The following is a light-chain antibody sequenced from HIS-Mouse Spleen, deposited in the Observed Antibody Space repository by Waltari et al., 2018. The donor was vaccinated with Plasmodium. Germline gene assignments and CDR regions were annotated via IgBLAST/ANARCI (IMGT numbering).Light chain of an antibody. CDR1: SSHVGGYNY. CDR2: EVS. J-gene: IGLJ2*01. Sequence: QSALTQPPSASGSPGQSVTIPCPGPSSHVGGYNYVSWYQQHPGKAPTLMIYEVSKRPSGVPDRFSGSKSGNTASLTVSGLQAEDEADYYCSSYAGSNNLVFGGGTKLTVL. V-gene: IGLV2-8*01. CDR3: SSYAGSNNLV.